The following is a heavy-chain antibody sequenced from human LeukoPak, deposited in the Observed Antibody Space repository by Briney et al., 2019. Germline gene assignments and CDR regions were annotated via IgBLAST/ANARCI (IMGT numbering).Heavy chain of an antibody. J-gene: IGHJ4*02. D-gene: IGHD3-3*01. CDR3: ARDPAKFWSGHDY. CDR2: ISYDGSNK. V-gene: IGHV3-30*03. Sequence: GGSLRLSCTASGFIFSSYGMHWVRQAPGKGLEWVAAISYDGSNKYCADSVKGRFTISRDNSKNTLYVQMNSLRAEDTAVYYCARDPAKFWSGHDYWGQGTLVTVSS. CDR1: GFIFSSYG.